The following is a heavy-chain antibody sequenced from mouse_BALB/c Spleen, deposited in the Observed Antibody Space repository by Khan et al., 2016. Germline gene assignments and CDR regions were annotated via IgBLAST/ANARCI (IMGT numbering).Heavy chain of an antibody. J-gene: IGHJ3*01. D-gene: IGHD2-14*01. Sequence: EVELVESGGGLVKPGGSLKLSCAASAFTFSDYYMYWVRQTPEKRLEWVATISDGGSYTYYPDSVKGRFTISRDNAKNNLYQQMSSLKSEDTAMYYCARDDRWFAYWGQGTLVTVSA. CDR2: ISDGGSYT. CDR3: ARDDRWFAY. CDR1: AFTFSDYY. V-gene: IGHV5-4*02.